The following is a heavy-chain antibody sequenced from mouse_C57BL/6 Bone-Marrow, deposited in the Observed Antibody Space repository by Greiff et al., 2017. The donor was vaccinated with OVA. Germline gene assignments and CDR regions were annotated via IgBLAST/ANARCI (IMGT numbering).Heavy chain of an antibody. Sequence: EVQGVESGGGLVKPGGSLKLSCAASGFTFSSYTMSWVRQTPEKRLEWVATISGGGGNTYYPDSVTGRFTISRDNAKNTRYLQMSSLRSEDTALYCCARRPLYYFDYWGQGTTLTVSS. CDR1: GFTFSSYT. CDR2: ISGGGGNT. V-gene: IGHV5-9*01. J-gene: IGHJ2*01. CDR3: ARRPLYYFDY.